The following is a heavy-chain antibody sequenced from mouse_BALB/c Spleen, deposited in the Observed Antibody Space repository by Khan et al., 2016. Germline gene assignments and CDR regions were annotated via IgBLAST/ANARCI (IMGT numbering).Heavy chain of an antibody. V-gene: IGHV3-2*02. CDR1: AYSITSDYA. CDR2: ISYSGST. Sequence: EVQLQESGPCLVKPSQSLSLTCPVTAYSITSDYAWNWIRQFPGNRLEWKGYISYSGSTSYNPSLKSRYSINRDTSKNSCFLQLNSVTSDDNATYYCARSDYSKKDAMAYWGKGTSVTVSS. D-gene: IGHD2-5*01. CDR3: ARSDYSKKDAMAY. J-gene: IGHJ4*01.